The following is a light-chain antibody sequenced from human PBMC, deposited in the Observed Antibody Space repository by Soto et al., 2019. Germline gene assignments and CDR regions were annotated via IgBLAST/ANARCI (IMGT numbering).Light chain of an antibody. V-gene: IGLV2-14*01. Sequence: QSALTQPASVSGSPGQSITISCTGTNSDVGGCNCVSWYQQHPGKAPKLMIYEVSDRPSGVSNRFSGSKSGNTASLTISGLQAEDEADYYCSSYTSSSTVVFGGGTKLTVL. CDR3: SSYTSSSTVV. J-gene: IGLJ2*01. CDR2: EVS. CDR1: NSDVGGCNC.